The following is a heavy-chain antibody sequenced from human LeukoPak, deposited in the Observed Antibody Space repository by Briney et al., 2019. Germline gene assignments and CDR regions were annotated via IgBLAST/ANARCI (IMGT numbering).Heavy chain of an antibody. CDR1: GGSFSGYY. CDR3: ARGLPYGGKGRGNWFDP. J-gene: IGHJ5*02. CDR2: INHSGST. V-gene: IGHV4-34*01. D-gene: IGHD4-23*01. Sequence: PSETLSLTCAVYGGSFSGYYWSWIRQPPGKGLEWIGEINHSGSTNYNPSLKSRVTISVDTSENQFSLKLSSVTAADTAVYYCARGLPYGGKGRGNWFDPWGQGTLVAVSS.